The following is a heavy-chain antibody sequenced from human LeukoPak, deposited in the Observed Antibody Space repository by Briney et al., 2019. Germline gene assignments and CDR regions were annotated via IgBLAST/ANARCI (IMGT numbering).Heavy chain of an antibody. Sequence: GGSLRLSCAASGFTFSSYSMNWVRQAPGKGLEWVSSISSSSSYIYYADSVKGRFTISRDNAKNSLYLQMNSLRAEDTAVYYCARFHYCTNGVCYYYGMDVWGQGTTVTVSS. CDR2: ISSSSSYI. D-gene: IGHD2-8*01. J-gene: IGHJ6*02. CDR3: ARFHYCTNGVCYYYGMDV. CDR1: GFTFSSYS. V-gene: IGHV3-21*04.